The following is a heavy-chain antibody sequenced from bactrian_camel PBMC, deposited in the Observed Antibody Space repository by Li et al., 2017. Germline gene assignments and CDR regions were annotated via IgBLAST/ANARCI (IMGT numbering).Heavy chain of an antibody. D-gene: IGHD3*01. CDR1: RDTWRRFP. V-gene: IGHV3S1*01. CDR2: IFSGGPYT. J-gene: IGHJ4*01. CDR3: AAKGFSGPWNERGNYNY. Sequence: HVQLVESGGGSVQAGGSLKLSCLVPRDTWRRFPNLCLAWFRQTPGQEREGVAAIFSGGPYTYYADWVKGRFTMSQDADKNTLYLQMNSLKPEDTAMYYCAAKGFSGPWNERGNYNYWGQGTQVTVS.